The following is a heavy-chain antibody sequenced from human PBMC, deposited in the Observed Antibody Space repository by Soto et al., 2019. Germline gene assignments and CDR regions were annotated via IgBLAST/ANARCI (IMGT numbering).Heavy chain of an antibody. D-gene: IGHD2-2*01. J-gene: IGHJ6*03. CDR1: GFTFSNYW. CDR2: IKQDGSEK. V-gene: IGHV3-7*01. Sequence: GGSLRLSCAASGFTFSNYWMSWVRQAPGKGLEWVANIKQDGSEKYYVDSVKGRFTISRDNAKNSLYLQMNSLRAEDTAVYYCARRRCSSTSCFMDVWGKGTTVTVSS. CDR3: ARRRCSSTSCFMDV.